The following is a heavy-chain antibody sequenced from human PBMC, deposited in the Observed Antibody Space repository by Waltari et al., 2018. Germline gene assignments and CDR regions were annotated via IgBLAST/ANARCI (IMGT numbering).Heavy chain of an antibody. CDR2: INHRGST. J-gene: IGHJ4*02. Sequence: QVQLQQWGAGLLKPSETLSLTCAVYGGSFSGYYWSWIRQPPGKGLEWIGEINHRGSTNYNPSLKSRVTISVDTAKNQCSLKLSSVTAADTAVYYCARRVYYDSSGYPLWGQGTLVTVSS. D-gene: IGHD3-22*01. CDR3: ARRVYYDSSGYPL. V-gene: IGHV4-34*01. CDR1: GGSFSGYY.